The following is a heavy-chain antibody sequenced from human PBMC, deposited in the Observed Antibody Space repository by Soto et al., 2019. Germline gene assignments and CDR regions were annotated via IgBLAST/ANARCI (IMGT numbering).Heavy chain of an antibody. CDR3: ALSGFQGYFDL. V-gene: IGHV3-66*01. CDR2: IYSGGTT. J-gene: IGHJ2*01. Sequence: VQLVESGGDLVQPGGSLRLSCAASGFTVSNNYMTWVRQAPGKGLEWVSFIYSGGTTYYAGSVKARFTISRDNSKNTLYLQMNSLRAEDTAVYYCALSGFQGYFDLWGRGTLVTVSS. CDR1: GFTVSNNY. D-gene: IGHD3-22*01.